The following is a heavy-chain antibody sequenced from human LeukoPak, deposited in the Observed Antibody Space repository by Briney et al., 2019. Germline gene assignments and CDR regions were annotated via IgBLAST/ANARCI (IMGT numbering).Heavy chain of an antibody. CDR3: ARTYYGILTGYYYYMDV. CDR1: GGSISSSSYY. D-gene: IGHD3-9*01. J-gene: IGHJ6*03. V-gene: IGHV4-39*01. Sequence: SETLSLTCTVSGGSISSSSYYWGWIRQPPGKGLEWIGSIYYSGSTYYNPSLKSRVTISVDTSKNQFSLKLSSVTAADTAVYYCARTYYGILTGYYYYMDVWGKGTTVTVSS. CDR2: IYYSGST.